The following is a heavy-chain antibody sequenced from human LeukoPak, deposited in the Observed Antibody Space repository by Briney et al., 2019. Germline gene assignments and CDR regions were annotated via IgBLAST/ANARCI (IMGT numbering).Heavy chain of an antibody. D-gene: IGHD3-22*01. CDR1: GGSISSYY. J-gene: IGHJ4*02. V-gene: IGHV4-59*12. Sequence: SETLSLTCTVSGGSISSYYWSWIRQPPGKGLEWIGYIYYSGSTYYNPSLKSRVTISVDTSKSQFSLKLSSVTAADTAVYYCARAADYYDSSGCFDYWGQGTLVTVSS. CDR3: ARAADYYDSSGCFDY. CDR2: IYYSGST.